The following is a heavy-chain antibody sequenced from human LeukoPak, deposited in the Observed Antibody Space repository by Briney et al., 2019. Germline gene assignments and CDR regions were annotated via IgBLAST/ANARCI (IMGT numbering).Heavy chain of an antibody. Sequence: SQTLSLTCTVSGGSISSGDYYWRWIRQPPGKGLEWVVYSYYSGSTYYNPSLKSRVTISVDTSKNQFSLKLSSVTAADTAVYYCARDKGRLQPWGQGTLVTVSS. CDR1: GGSISSGDYY. CDR2: SYYSGST. CDR3: ARDKGRLQP. V-gene: IGHV4-30-4*08. D-gene: IGHD4-11*01. J-gene: IGHJ5*02.